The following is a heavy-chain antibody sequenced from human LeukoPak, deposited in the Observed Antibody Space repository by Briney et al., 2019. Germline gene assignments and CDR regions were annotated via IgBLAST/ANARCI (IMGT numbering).Heavy chain of an antibody. CDR2: IYYSGST. J-gene: IGHJ4*02. D-gene: IGHD2-15*01. V-gene: IGHV4-59*01. CDR1: GGSFSGYY. CDR3: ARGGGPRPFDY. Sequence: SETLSLTCAVYGGSFSGYYWSWIRQPPGKGLEWIGHIYYSGSTNYNPSLKSRVTISVDTSNNQFSLKLSSVTAADTAVYYCARGGGPRPFDYWGQGTLVIVSS.